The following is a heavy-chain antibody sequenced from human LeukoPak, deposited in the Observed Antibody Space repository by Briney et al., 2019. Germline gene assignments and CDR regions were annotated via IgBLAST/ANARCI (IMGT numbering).Heavy chain of an antibody. CDR1: GGSISSYY. CDR2: IYYSGST. CDR3: ARFIRGYRNFDY. V-gene: IGHV4-59*12. Sequence: SETLSLTCTVSGGSISSYYWSWIRQPPGKGLEWIGYIYYSGSTNYNPSLKSRVTISVDTSKNQFSLKLSSVTAADTAVYYCARFIRGYRNFDYWGQGTLVTVSS. J-gene: IGHJ4*02. D-gene: IGHD5-18*01.